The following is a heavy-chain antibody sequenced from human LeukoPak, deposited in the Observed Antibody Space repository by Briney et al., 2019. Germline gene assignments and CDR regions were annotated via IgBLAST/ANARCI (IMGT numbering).Heavy chain of an antibody. Sequence: GGSLRLSCAASGFTFSSYGMHWVRQAPGKGLEWVAVISYDGSNKYYADSVKGRFTISRDNSKNTLYLQMNSLRAEDTAVYYCAKDHYVRGVATILDYWGQGTLVTVSS. D-gene: IGHD5-12*01. CDR1: GFTFSSYG. CDR3: AKDHYVRGVATILDY. V-gene: IGHV3-30*18. CDR2: ISYDGSNK. J-gene: IGHJ4*02.